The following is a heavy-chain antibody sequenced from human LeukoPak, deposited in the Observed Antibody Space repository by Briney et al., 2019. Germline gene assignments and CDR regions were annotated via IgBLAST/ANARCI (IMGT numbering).Heavy chain of an antibody. CDR3: AKDLKSLDSSSGPPVDYFDY. D-gene: IGHD6-13*01. CDR1: GFTFSSYA. J-gene: IGHJ4*02. CDR2: ISGSGGST. V-gene: IGHV3-23*01. Sequence: GGSLRLSCAASGFTFSSYAMSWVRQAPGKGLEWVSAISGSGGSTYYADSVKGRFTISRDNSKNTLYLQMNSLRAEDTAVYYCAKDLKSLDSSSGPPVDYFDYWGQGTLVTVSS.